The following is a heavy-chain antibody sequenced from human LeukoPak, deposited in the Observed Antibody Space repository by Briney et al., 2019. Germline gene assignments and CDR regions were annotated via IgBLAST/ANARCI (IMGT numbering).Heavy chain of an antibody. V-gene: IGHV3-23*01. CDR1: GFTFSSYA. CDR2: ISSSGGST. J-gene: IGHJ4*02. D-gene: IGHD3-22*01. CDR3: AKRRRNYYDSSGYYYFDY. Sequence: PGGSLRLSCAASGFTFSSYAMSWVRQAPGKGREWVSAISSSGGSTYYADSVKGRFTISRDNSKNTLYLQMNSLRAEDKAVYDCAKRRRNYYDSSGYYYFDYWGQGTLVTVSS.